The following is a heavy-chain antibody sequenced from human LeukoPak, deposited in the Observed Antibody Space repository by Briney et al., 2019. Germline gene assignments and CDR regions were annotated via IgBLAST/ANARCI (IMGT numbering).Heavy chain of an antibody. CDR1: GFTFSDYY. Sequence: GSLRLSCAASGFTFSDYYWSWIRQPAGKGLEWIGRIYTSGSTDYNPSLKSRVTMSVDTSKNQISLKLSSVTAADTAVYYCARGPPPDFDYWGQGTLVTVST. CDR3: ARGPPPDFDY. J-gene: IGHJ4*02. CDR2: IYTSGST. V-gene: IGHV4-4*07.